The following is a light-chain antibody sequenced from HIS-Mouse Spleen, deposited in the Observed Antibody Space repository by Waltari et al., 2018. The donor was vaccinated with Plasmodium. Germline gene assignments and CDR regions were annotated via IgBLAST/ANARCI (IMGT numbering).Light chain of an antibody. J-gene: IGLJ3*02. V-gene: IGLV2-11*01. CDR1: SSSVGGYNY. CDR3: CSYAGSYTWV. Sequence: QSALTQPRSVSGSPGQSVPIPCTGTSSSVGGYNYVSWYQQHPGNAPKLMIYDVSKRPSGVPDRFSGSKSGNTASLTISGLQAEDEADYYCCSYAGSYTWVFGGGTKLTVL. CDR2: DVS.